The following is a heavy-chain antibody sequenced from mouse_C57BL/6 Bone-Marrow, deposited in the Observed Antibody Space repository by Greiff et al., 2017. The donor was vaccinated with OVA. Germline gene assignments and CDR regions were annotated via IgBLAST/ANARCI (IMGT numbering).Heavy chain of an antibody. Sequence: EVKLQESGGDLVKPGGSLKLSCAASGFTFSSYGMSWVRQTPDKRLEWVATISSGGSYTYYPDSVKGRFTISRDNAKNTLYLQMSSLKSEDTAMYYCASQLLYYSGSPAMDYWGQGTSVTVSS. J-gene: IGHJ4*01. CDR2: ISSGGSYT. D-gene: IGHD1-1*01. CDR1: GFTFSSYG. CDR3: ASQLLYYSGSPAMDY. V-gene: IGHV5-6*01.